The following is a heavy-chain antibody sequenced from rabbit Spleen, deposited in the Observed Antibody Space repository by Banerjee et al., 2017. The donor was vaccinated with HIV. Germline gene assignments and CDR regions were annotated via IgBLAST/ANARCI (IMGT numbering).Heavy chain of an antibody. CDR3: ARNYVNAFDP. D-gene: IGHD1-1*01. CDR2: IDTRDGDT. Sequence: QSLEESGGDLVKPGASLTLTCTASGVSFSFSSYICWVRQAPGKGLEWIACIDTRDGDTDYANWPKGRFTISKTSSTTVTLQMTSLTAADTATYFCARNYVNAFDPWGQGTLVTVS. CDR1: GVSFSFSSY. J-gene: IGHJ2*01. V-gene: IGHV1S40*01.